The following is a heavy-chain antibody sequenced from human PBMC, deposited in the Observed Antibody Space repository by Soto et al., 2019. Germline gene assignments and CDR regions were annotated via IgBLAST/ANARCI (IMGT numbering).Heavy chain of an antibody. D-gene: IGHD3-22*01. V-gene: IGHV1-69*01. CDR2: IIPIFGTA. CDR1: GGTFSSYA. Sequence: QVQLVQSGAEVKKPGSSVKVSCKASGGTFSSYAISWVRQAHGQGLEWMGGIIPIFGTANYAQKFQGRVTITADESTSTAYMELSSLRSEDTAVYYCARADYYDSSGYYYLFDYWGQGTLVTVSS. J-gene: IGHJ4*02. CDR3: ARADYYDSSGYYYLFDY.